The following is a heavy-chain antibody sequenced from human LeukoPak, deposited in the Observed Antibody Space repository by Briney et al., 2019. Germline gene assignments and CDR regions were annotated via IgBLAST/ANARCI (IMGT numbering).Heavy chain of an antibody. D-gene: IGHD2/OR15-2a*01. CDR1: GFTFSKAW. V-gene: IGHV3-15*01. CDR2: IKSKTDGGTT. Sequence: GRSLRLSCAASGFTFSKAWMTWARQAPGKGLEWVGRIKSKTDGGTTDYAAPVKGRFTISTDDSKNTLYLQMNSLKTEDTAVYYCTTVAYNSLFFRGQGTLVTVSS. J-gene: IGHJ4*02. CDR3: TTVAYNSLFF.